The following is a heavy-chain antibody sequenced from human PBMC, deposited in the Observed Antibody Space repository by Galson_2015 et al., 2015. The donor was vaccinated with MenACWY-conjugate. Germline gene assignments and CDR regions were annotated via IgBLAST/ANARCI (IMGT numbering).Heavy chain of an antibody. V-gene: IGHV3-7*01. CDR2: IKKDGSEK. CDR3: ARERGPYDAFDI. CDR1: EFTFNSHW. J-gene: IGHJ3*02. Sequence: SLRLSCAASEFTFNSHWMSWVRQAPGKGLEWVADIKKDGSEKYYVDSVKGRFTISKDNSKNSLYLQMNSLRAKDTAVYYCARERGPYDAFDIWGQGTLVTVSS.